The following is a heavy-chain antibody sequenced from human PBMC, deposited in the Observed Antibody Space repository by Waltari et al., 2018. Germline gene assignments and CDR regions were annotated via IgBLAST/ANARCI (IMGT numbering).Heavy chain of an antibody. Sequence: QVQLQESGPGLVKPSETLSLTCTVSGGSISSYYWSWIRQPAGKGLEWIGRIYTSGSTNYNPSLKSRVPMSLDTSKNQFSLKLSSVTAADTAVYYCARWPLTIFGAGPFDYWGQGTLVTVSS. V-gene: IGHV4-4*07. D-gene: IGHD3-3*01. J-gene: IGHJ4*02. CDR3: ARWPLTIFGAGPFDY. CDR2: IYTSGST. CDR1: GGSISSYY.